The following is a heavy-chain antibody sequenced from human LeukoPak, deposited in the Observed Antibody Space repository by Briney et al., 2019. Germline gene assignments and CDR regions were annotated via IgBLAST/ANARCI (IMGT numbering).Heavy chain of an antibody. J-gene: IGHJ4*02. V-gene: IGHV4-59*01. D-gene: IGHD2-21*01. CDR2: IYYSGST. CDR1: GGSISTYY. CDR3: AKGGKGFPLGLRFDS. Sequence: SETLSLTYTVSGGSISTYYWSWIRQPPGKGLEWIGYIYYSGSTNYNPSLKSRVTISVDTSKNQFSLNLTSLTAADTAVYYCAKGGKGFPLGLRFDSWGRGTLVSVSS.